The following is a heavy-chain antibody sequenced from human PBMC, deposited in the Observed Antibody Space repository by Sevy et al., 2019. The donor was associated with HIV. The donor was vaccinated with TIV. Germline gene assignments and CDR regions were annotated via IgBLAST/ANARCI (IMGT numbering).Heavy chain of an antibody. CDR1: GFTFNDYD. D-gene: IGHD2-21*02. V-gene: IGHV3-20*04. CDR3: AREIFCGGDCYYFDY. J-gene: IGHJ4*02. CDR2: INWNGAGT. Sequence: GGSLRLSCAASGFTFNDYDMSWVRQAPGKGLKWVSAINWNGAGTSYADSVKGRFTVSRDNAKNSLYLQMNTLRVEDTAFYYCAREIFCGGDCYYFDYWGQGILVTVSS.